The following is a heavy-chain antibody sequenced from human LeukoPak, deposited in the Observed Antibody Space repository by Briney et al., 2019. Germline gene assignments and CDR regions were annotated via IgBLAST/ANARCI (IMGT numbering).Heavy chain of an antibody. CDR1: GGSIISSSYY. CDR3: ARDRYPGKYIDV. D-gene: IGHD3-16*02. J-gene: IGHJ6*03. Sequence: PSETLSLTCTVSGGSIISSSYYWGWIRQPPGKGLEWIGSIYYSGNTDYNPSLKSRVTISVETSKNQFSLKLSSVTAADTAVYYCARDRYPGKYIDVWGKGTTVTISS. CDR2: IYYSGNT. V-gene: IGHV4-39*07.